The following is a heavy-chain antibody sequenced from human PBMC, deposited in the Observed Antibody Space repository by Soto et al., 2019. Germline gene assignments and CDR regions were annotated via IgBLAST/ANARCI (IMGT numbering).Heavy chain of an antibody. CDR3: ARGRVGELFQPYYFDY. V-gene: IGHV4-59*08. D-gene: IGHD3-10*01. Sequence: QVQLQESGPGLVKPSETLSLTCTVSGDSIIPYYWSWIRQPPGKGLEWIGYIYYNGSTNYNPSPKSRVTISVDTSKNQFSLKLNSVTATDTAVYYCARGRVGELFQPYYFDYWGQGTLVPVSS. J-gene: IGHJ4*02. CDR2: IYYNGST. CDR1: GDSIIPYY.